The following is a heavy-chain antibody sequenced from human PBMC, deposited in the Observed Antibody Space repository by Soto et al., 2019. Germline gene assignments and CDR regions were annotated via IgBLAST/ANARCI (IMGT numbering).Heavy chain of an antibody. V-gene: IGHV4-59*01. CDR3: ARDSARSYFDY. CDR2: IYYSGST. CDR1: GGSISSYY. D-gene: IGHD3-10*01. Sequence: SETLSLTCTVSGGSISSYYWSWIRQPPGKGLEWIAYIYYSGSTNYNPSLKSRVTISIDTSKNQFSLKLSSVTAADTAVYYCARDSARSYFDYGGHGTLVTVS. J-gene: IGHJ4*01.